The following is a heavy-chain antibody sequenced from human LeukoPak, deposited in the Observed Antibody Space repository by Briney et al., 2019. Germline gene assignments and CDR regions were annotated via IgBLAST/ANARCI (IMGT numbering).Heavy chain of an antibody. D-gene: IGHD2-15*01. CDR3: ARSIVVVPGWFDP. CDR2: MNPNSGNT. Sequence: ASVKVSCKASGYTFTSYDINWVRQATGQGLEWMGWMNPNSGNTGYAQKFQGRVTMTRNTSISTAYMELSSLRSEDTAVYYCARSIVVVPGWFDPWGQGTLVTVSS. CDR1: GYTFTSYD. V-gene: IGHV1-8*01. J-gene: IGHJ5*02.